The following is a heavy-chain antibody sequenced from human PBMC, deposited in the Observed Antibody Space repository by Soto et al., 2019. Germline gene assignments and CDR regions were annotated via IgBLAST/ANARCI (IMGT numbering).Heavy chain of an antibody. J-gene: IGHJ4*02. CDR3: ARGGEIFSALSDY. V-gene: IGHV3-21*01. Sequence: PGGSLRLSCAASGFTFDRYSTNWVRQAPGKGLEWVSAMSSSSKYIYYADSVKGRFTISRDNAKNSLYLQMNSLRAEDTAVYYCARGGEIFSALSDYWGQGALVTVSS. D-gene: IGHD3-9*01. CDR1: GFTFDRYS. CDR2: MSSSSKYI.